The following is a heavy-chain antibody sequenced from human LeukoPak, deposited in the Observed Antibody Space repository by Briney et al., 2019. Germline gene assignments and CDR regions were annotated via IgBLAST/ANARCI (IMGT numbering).Heavy chain of an antibody. CDR2: IHYTGRT. Sequence: SETLSLTCTVSGGSIRNYYGSWIRQPPGKGLEWIGYIHYTGRTNYKPSLKSRVTMSVDTSKNQFSLKLTSVSAADTAVYYCARFEGSTWGDGFDIWGQGTLVAVSS. CDR3: ARFEGSTWGDGFDI. D-gene: IGHD3-16*01. V-gene: IGHV4-59*08. J-gene: IGHJ3*02. CDR1: GGSIRNYY.